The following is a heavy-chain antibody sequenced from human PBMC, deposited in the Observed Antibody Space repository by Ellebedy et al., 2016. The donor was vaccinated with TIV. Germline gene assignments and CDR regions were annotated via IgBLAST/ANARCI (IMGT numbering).Heavy chain of an antibody. J-gene: IGHJ6*02. D-gene: IGHD2-8*01. V-gene: IGHV4-39*07. CDR2: IYYSGST. CDR1: GDSISSTNYY. CDR3: VRAPNPPHYYYGMDV. Sequence: MPGGSLRLSCTVSGDSISSTNYYWGWIRQPPGKGLEWIGSIYYSGSTYQNPSLKSRVTMSLDTSKNQFFLNLTSVTAADTAVYLCVRAPNPPHYYYGMDVWGQGTTVTVSS.